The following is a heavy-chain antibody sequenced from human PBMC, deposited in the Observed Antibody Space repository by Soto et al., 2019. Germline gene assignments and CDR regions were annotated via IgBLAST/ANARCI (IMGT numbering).Heavy chain of an antibody. V-gene: IGHV3-15*01. CDR1: GFTFSNAW. CDR3: TTPGGGSYYFDY. D-gene: IGHD1-26*01. J-gene: IGHJ4*02. CDR2: IKSKTDGGTT. Sequence: GGSLRLSCAASGFTFSNAWMSWVRQAPGKGLEWVGRIKSKTDGGTTDYAAPVKCRFTISRDDSKNTLYLQMNSLKTEDTAVYYCTTPGGGSYYFDYWGQGTLVTVSS.